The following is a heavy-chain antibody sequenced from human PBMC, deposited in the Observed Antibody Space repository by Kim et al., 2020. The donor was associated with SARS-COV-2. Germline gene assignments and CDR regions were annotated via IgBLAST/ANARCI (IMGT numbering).Heavy chain of an antibody. CDR3: ATASRINDYDTIDR. D-gene: IGHD4-17*01. CDR2: VYTSGES. J-gene: IGHJ5*02. Sequence: SETLSLTCTVSGGSVNTYYWTWIRQSAGKGLEWLGRVYTSGESIYNPSLRGRITMSLDTSKNQFSLKLTFVTAADTAMYYCATASRINDYDTIDRWGLGTLVTVSS. V-gene: IGHV4-4*07. CDR1: GGSVNTYY.